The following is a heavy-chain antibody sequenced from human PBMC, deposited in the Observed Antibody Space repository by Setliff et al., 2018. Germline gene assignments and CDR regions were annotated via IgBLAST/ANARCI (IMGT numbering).Heavy chain of an antibody. V-gene: IGHV1-69*13. CDR2: VVPVFGTR. CDR1: GGTFNTYA. Sequence: SVKVSCKASGGTFNTYAINWVRQAPGQGLAWMGGVVPVFGTRNYARKFQGRVTFSADDSANTAYMELTSLTSEDTAVYYCARNIGMGQRDYFDYWGQGTMVTVSS. D-gene: IGHD5-18*01. J-gene: IGHJ4*02. CDR3: ARNIGMGQRDYFDY.